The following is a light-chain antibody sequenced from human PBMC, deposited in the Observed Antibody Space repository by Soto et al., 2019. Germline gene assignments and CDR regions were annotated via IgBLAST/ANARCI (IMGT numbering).Light chain of an antibody. V-gene: IGKV1-9*01. CDR2: AAS. CDR1: QGISSY. Sequence: IQLTQSPSSLSASVGDRVTITCRASQGISSYLAWYQQKPGKAPKLLIYAASTLQSGVPSRFSGSGSGTDFTLTISSLQPEDFATYYCQQLNSYPFITFGQGTRLEMK. CDR3: QQLNSYPFIT. J-gene: IGKJ5*01.